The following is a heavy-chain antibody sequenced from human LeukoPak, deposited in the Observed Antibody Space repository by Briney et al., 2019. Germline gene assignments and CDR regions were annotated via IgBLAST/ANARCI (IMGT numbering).Heavy chain of an antibody. J-gene: IGHJ6*03. CDR3: AREAAAGPHSYYYYMDV. CDR1: GGSISSYY. V-gene: IGHV4-59*01. D-gene: IGHD6-13*01. Sequence: SETLSLTCTVSGGSISSYYWSWTRQPPGKGLEWIGYIYYSGSTDYNPSLKSRVTISVDTSKNQFSLKLSSVTAADTAVYYCAREAAAGPHSYYYYMDVWGKGTTVPVSS. CDR2: IYYSGST.